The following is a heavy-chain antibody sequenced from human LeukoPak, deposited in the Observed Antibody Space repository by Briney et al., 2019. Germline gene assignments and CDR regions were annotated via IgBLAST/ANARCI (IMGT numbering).Heavy chain of an antibody. V-gene: IGHV4-4*07. D-gene: IGHD4-17*01. CDR2: IYPGESIYAREST. J-gene: IGHJ5*02. CDR3: VGDPTTVTTFFDP. Sequence: SETLSLTCTVSGVSISSYYWSWIRQPAGNGLEWMGRIYPGESIYARESTYYNPSLKSRVTLSGDTSRNQLSLKLTSVTAADTAVYYCVGDPTTVTTFFDPWGQGTLVTVSS. CDR1: GVSISSYY.